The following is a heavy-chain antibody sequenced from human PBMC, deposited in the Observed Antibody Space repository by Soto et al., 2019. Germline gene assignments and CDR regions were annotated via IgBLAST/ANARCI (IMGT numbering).Heavy chain of an antibody. J-gene: IGHJ5*02. Sequence: EAQLVESGGGLVQPGGSLRLSCAASGFTFSDFWMSWVRQAPGKGLEWVASIRRDGGDEYYMGSVKGRFTISKDNAKNSLYLQMNSLRVEDTAMYYCTRDRLGLEEQGDWFDPWGQGTLVLVSS. CDR2: IRRDGGDE. CDR1: GFTFSDFW. CDR3: TRDRLGLEEQGDWFDP. D-gene: IGHD1-1*01. V-gene: IGHV3-7*01.